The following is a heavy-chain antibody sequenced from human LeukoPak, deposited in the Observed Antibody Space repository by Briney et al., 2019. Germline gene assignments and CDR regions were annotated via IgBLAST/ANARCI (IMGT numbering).Heavy chain of an antibody. CDR1: GGSFSGYY. D-gene: IGHD6-13*01. J-gene: IGHJ4*02. CDR2: INHSGST. CDR3: ARVDMKGYSSSWRLDY. V-gene: IGHV4-34*01. Sequence: SETLSLTCAVYGGSFSGYYWSWIRQPPGKGLEWIGEINHSGSTNYNPSLKSRVTISVDTSKNQFSLKLSSVTAADTAVYYCARVDMKGYSSSWRLDYWGQGTLVTVSS.